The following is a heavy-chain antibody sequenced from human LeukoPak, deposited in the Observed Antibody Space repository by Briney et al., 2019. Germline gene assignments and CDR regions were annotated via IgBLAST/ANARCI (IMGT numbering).Heavy chain of an antibody. CDR2: INPSGGST. Sequence: ASVKVSCKASGYTFTSYYMHWVRQAPGQGLEWMGIINPSGGSTSYAQKFQGRVTMTRDTSTSTVYMELSSLRSEDTAMYYCARNTPLYYFDYWGQGTLVTVSS. D-gene: IGHD2-2*02. J-gene: IGHJ4*02. CDR3: ARNTPLYYFDY. CDR1: GYTFTSYY. V-gene: IGHV1-46*01.